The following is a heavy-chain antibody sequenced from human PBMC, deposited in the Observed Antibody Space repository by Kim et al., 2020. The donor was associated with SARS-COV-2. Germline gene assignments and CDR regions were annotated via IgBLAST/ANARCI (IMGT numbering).Heavy chain of an antibody. CDR3: ARDLDYCDTTALYY. Sequence: GGSLRLSCAASGFTFSCCAMHWVRQAPGKGLEWVAVIRCNGSNINYADSVKGRFTISRDNSKNTLYLQMNSLRAEDTAVYYCARDLDYCDTTALYY. D-gene: IGHD3-22*01. J-gene: IGHJ6*01. CDR1: GFTFSCCA. V-gene: IGHV3-33*01. CDR2: IRCNGSNI.